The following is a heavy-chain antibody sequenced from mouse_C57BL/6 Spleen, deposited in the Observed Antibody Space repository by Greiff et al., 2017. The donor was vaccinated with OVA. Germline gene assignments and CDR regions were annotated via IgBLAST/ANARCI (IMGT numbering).Heavy chain of an antibody. Sequence: QVQLQQPGAELVRPGSSVKLSCKASGYTFTSYWMHWVKQRPIQGLEWIGNIDPSDSETHYNQKFKDKATLTVDKSSSTAYMQLSSLTSEDSAVYYCARGIYYGNYDYFDYWGQGTTLTVSS. CDR2: IDPSDSET. CDR1: GYTFTSYW. J-gene: IGHJ2*01. V-gene: IGHV1-52*01. CDR3: ARGIYYGNYDYFDY. D-gene: IGHD2-1*01.